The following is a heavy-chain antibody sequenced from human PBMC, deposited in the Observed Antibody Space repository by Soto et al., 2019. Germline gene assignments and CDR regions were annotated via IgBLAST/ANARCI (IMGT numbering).Heavy chain of an antibody. V-gene: IGHV4-4*02. CDR2: IHDSGST. CDR1: GASIGTSNW. CDR3: ARLKTYDILNKSDY. D-gene: IGHD3-9*01. J-gene: IGHJ4*02. Sequence: QVQLQESGPGLVKPSGTLSLTCAVSGASIGTSNWWSWVRQSPGKGLEWIGEIHDSGSTKYNPSLKIRGTSSLDKSKNQFSLNVSSVTAADTAVYYCARLKTYDILNKSDYWGQGSLVTVSS.